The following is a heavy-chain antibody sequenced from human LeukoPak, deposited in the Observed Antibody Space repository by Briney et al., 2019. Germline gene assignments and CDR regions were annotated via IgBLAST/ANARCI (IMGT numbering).Heavy chain of an antibody. Sequence: ASVKVSYKVSGYTFTSYGISWVRQAPGQGLEWMGWISAYNGNTNYAQKLQGRVTMTTDTSTSTAYMELRSLRSDDTAVYYCARDRLNWALTNFDYWGQGTLVTVSS. CDR1: GYTFTSYG. D-gene: IGHD7-27*01. CDR2: ISAYNGNT. J-gene: IGHJ4*02. CDR3: ARDRLNWALTNFDY. V-gene: IGHV1-18*01.